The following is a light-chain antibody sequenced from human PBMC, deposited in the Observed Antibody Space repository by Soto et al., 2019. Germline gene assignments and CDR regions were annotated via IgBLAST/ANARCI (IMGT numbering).Light chain of an antibody. CDR1: QSVGSNY. J-gene: IGKJ1*01. V-gene: IGKV3-20*01. Sequence: IALTQFPGTLSLSPGESATLSCRSSQSVGSNYLAWYQQRPGQPPNLLIFGASHRAPDIPDRFSGSGSGTDCTLTISRLEPEDFAVYYCQQYGTSIQTLGQGTKVDI. CDR2: GAS. CDR3: QQYGTSIQT.